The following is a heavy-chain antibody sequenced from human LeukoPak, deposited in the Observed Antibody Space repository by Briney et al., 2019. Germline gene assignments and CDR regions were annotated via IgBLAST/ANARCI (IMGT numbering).Heavy chain of an antibody. CDR2: ISYDGSNK. Sequence: GGSLRLSCAASGFTFSSYGMHWVRQAPGKGLEWGAGISYDGSNKYYADSVKGRFTISRDNSKNTLYLQMNSLRAEDTAVYYCAKDYSGYDEGDAFDIWGQGTMVTVSS. CDR3: AKDYSGYDEGDAFDI. CDR1: GFTFSSYG. V-gene: IGHV3-30*18. J-gene: IGHJ3*02. D-gene: IGHD5-12*01.